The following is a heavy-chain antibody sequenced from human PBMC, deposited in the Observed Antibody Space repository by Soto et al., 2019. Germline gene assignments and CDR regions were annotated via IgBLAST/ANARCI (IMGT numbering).Heavy chain of an antibody. CDR3: ARDLTNIAYCGGDCEEGNFEY. V-gene: IGHV3-30-3*01. CDR1: GFIFSSYA. J-gene: IGHJ4*02. CDR2: ISYDGTNK. D-gene: IGHD2-21*02. Sequence: AGGSLRLSCAASGFIFSSYAMHWVRQAPGKGLEWVAVISYDGTNKYYADSVKGRFTISRDYSNNKLYLQMNSLSTEDTAVYYCARDLTNIAYCGGDCEEGNFEYWGQGTLVTVSS.